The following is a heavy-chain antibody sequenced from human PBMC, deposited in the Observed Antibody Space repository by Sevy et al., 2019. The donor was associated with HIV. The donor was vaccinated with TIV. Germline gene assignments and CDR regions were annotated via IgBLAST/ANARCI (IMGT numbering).Heavy chain of an antibody. D-gene: IGHD2-2*01. CDR2: IIPIFGTA. CDR3: ARYGDCSSTSCYGAFDI. J-gene: IGHJ3*02. V-gene: IGHV1-69*13. Sequence: ASVKVSCKASGGTFSSYAISWVRQAPGQGLEWMGGIIPIFGTANYAQKFQGRVTITAEESTSTAYMELSSLRSEDTAVYYCARYGDCSSTSCYGAFDIWGQGTMVTVSS. CDR1: GGTFSSYA.